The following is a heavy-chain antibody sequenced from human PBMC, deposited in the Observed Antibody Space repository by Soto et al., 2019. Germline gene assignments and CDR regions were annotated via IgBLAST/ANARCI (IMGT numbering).Heavy chain of an antibody. CDR3: AKDLLVVVPAAILGYYYYGMDV. V-gene: IGHV3-30*18. CDR1: GFTFSSYG. D-gene: IGHD2-2*01. J-gene: IGHJ6*02. Sequence: ESGGGVVQPGRSLRLSCAASGFTFSSYGMHWVRQAPGKGLEWVAVISYDGSNKYYADSVKGRFTISRDNSKNTLYLQMNSLRAEDTAVYYCAKDLLVVVPAAILGYYYYGMDVWGQGTTVTVSS. CDR2: ISYDGSNK.